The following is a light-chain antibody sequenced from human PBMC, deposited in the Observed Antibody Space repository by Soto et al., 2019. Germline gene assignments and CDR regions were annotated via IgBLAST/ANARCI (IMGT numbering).Light chain of an antibody. CDR1: SSDVGAYNY. V-gene: IGLV2-14*01. J-gene: IGLJ1*01. CDR2: DVS. CDR3: SSFTSSSTRV. Sequence: QSALTQSASVSGSPGQSITISCTGTSSDVGAYNYVSWYQQHPGKAPKLIIYDVSNRPSGVSNRFSGSKSGNTASLTIPALQAEDEADYYCSSFTSSSTRVFGTGTKLTVL.